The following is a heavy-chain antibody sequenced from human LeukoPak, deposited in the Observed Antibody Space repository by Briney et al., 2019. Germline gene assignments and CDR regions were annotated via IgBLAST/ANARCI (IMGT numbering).Heavy chain of an antibody. V-gene: IGHV4-39*07. Sequence: PSETLSLTCTVSGGSISSSSYYWGWIRQPPGKGLESIGSIYYSGSTYYNPSLKSRVTISVDTSKNQFSLKLSSVTAADTAVYYCASSGGYTTFDYWGQGTLVTVSS. CDR1: GGSISSSSYY. CDR2: IYYSGST. CDR3: ASSGGYTTFDY. D-gene: IGHD3-16*02. J-gene: IGHJ4*02.